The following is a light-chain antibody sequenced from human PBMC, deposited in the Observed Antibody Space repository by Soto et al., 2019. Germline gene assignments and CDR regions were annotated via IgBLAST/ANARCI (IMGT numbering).Light chain of an antibody. CDR1: SSDVGSYSL. CDR2: EGS. CDR3: CSYAGSTTLYV. V-gene: IGLV2-23*01. Sequence: QSVLTQPASVSGSPGQSITISCTGTSSDVGSYSLVSWYQQHPGKAPKVIICEGSKRPSGVSNRFSGSKSGNTASLTISGLQAEDEADYYCCSYAGSTTLYVFGTGTKLTVL. J-gene: IGLJ1*01.